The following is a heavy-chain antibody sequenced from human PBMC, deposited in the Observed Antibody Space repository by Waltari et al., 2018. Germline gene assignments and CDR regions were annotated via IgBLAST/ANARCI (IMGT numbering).Heavy chain of an antibody. CDR2: ISTTGTA. V-gene: IGHV4-61*02. CDR3: ARDLGLDYGSGNFYRNWFDP. CDR1: GGSISSVDYF. Sequence: QVQLQESGPGLVRPSQTLSLTCTVSGGSISSVDYFWSWIRPPAGKGLEWIGRISTTGTANYNPSFNSRVTISVETSKNQFSLNLRSVTAADTAVYYCARDLGLDYGSGNFYRNWFDPWGQGTLVTVSS. J-gene: IGHJ5*02. D-gene: IGHD3-10*01.